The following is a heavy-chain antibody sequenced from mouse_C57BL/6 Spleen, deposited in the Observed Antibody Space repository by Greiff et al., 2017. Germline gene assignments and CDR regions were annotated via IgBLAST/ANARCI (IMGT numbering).Heavy chain of an antibody. V-gene: IGHV1-62-2*01. CDR3: ARHVNSYFDD. CDR2: FYPGSGSI. J-gene: IGHJ2*01. CDR1: GYTFTEYT. Sequence: LEESGAELVKPGASVKLSCQASGYTFTEYTIHWVQQRPGQGLEWIGWFYPGSGSIKYNEKFKDKATVTADKSSSTVYMELIRLTSEDTAVYFCARHVNSYFDDWGQGTTLTVSS.